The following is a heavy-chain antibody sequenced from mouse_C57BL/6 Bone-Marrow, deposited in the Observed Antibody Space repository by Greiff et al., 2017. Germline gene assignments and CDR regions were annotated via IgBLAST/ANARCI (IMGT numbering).Heavy chain of an antibody. J-gene: IGHJ2*01. CDR1: GYSITRGYY. CDR3: ARGGKG. V-gene: IGHV3-6*01. Sequence: DVQLQESGPGLVKPSQSLSLTCSVTGYSITRGYYWYWIRQFPRNKLECMGYISYDGSNNYNPSLKNRISITRDTSKNQFFLKLNSVTTEDTATYYCARGGKGWGQGTTLTVAS. CDR2: ISYDGSN.